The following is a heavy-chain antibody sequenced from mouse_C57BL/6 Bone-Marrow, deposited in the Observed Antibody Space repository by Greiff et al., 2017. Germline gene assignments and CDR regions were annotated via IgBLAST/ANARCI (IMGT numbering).Heavy chain of an antibody. J-gene: IGHJ2*01. CDR3: APYYYGRSYGDY. V-gene: IGHV14-3*01. CDR1: GFNIKNTY. CDR2: IDPANGNT. D-gene: IGHD1-1*01. Sequence: EVQVVESVAELVRPGASVKLSCTASGFNIKNTYMHWVKQRPEQGLEWIGRIDPANGNTTYAPKFQGQATITADTYSNTAYLQLSSLTSDDTAIYYCAPYYYGRSYGDYWGQGTTLTVSS.